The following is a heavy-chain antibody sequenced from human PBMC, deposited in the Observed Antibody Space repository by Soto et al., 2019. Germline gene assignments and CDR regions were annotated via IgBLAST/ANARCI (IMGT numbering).Heavy chain of an antibody. D-gene: IGHD3-22*01. CDR3: ARVQVGWGDRRYYDSSGYYYYYGMDV. CDR1: GYTFTGYF. CDR2: IIPIFGTA. J-gene: IGHJ6*02. Sequence: SVKVSCKASGYTFTGYFIHWVRQAPGQGLEWMGGIIPIFGTANYAQKFQGRVTITADESTSTAYMELSSLRSEDTAVYYCARVQVGWGDRRYYDSSGYYYYYGMDVWGQGTTVTVSS. V-gene: IGHV1-69*13.